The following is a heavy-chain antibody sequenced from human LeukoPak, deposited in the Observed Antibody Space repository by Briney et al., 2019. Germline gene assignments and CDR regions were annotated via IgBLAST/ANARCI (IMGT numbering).Heavy chain of an antibody. V-gene: IGHV4-59*01. CDR3: ARDRVVYSDDVFYYYGVDV. D-gene: IGHD4-11*01. Sequence: SETLSLTCTVSGGSISSYYWSWIRQPPGKGLEWIGHIYYRGSTRFNPSLKSRVSISVDTSKNQFSLKLGSVTAADTAVYYCARDRVVYSDDVFYYYGVDVWGQGTTVTVSS. CDR1: GGSISSYY. J-gene: IGHJ6*02. CDR2: IYYRGST.